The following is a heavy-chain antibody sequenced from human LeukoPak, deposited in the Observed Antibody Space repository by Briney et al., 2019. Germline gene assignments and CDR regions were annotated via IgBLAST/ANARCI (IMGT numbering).Heavy chain of an antibody. CDR1: GYTFTSYD. Sequence: ASVTVSCTASGYTFTSYDFNWERQATGQRPEWMGWMSPNSGDTGYAQKFQGRVTMTRNTSISTAYMELSSLRSDDTAVYYCARGPPNWGYDYWGPGTLVTVSS. CDR3: ARGPPNWGYDY. D-gene: IGHD7-27*01. CDR2: MSPNSGDT. V-gene: IGHV1-8*01. J-gene: IGHJ4*02.